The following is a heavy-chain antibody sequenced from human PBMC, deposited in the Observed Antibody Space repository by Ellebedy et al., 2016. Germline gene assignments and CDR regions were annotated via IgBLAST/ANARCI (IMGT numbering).Heavy chain of an antibody. CDR1: GYTFTSYG. CDR3: ARDMGYCSGGSCYSQFGY. D-gene: IGHD2-15*01. V-gene: IGHV1-69*04. CDR2: IIPILGIA. J-gene: IGHJ4*02. Sequence: ASVKVSCKASGYTFTSYGISWVRQAPGQGLEWMGRIIPILGIANYAQKFQGRVTITADKSTSTAYMELSSLRSEDTAVYYCARDMGYCSGGSCYSQFGYWGQGTLVTVSS.